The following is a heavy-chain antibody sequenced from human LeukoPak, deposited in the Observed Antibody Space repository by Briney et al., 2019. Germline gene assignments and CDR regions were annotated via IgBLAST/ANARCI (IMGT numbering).Heavy chain of an antibody. CDR1: GHTFTGYY. Sequence: ASVKVSCKASGHTFTGYYKHWVRQAPGQGLEWMGWINPNSGGTNYAQKFQGRVTMTRDTSISTAYMELSRLRSDDTAVYYCARGAHFRWFGELSKNWFDPWGQGTLVTVSS. J-gene: IGHJ5*02. V-gene: IGHV1-2*02. CDR3: ARGAHFRWFGELSKNWFDP. CDR2: INPNSGGT. D-gene: IGHD3-10*01.